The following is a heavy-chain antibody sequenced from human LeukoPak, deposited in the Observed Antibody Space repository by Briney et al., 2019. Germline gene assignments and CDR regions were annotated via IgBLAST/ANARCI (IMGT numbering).Heavy chain of an antibody. CDR3: ARRAGTSGYESFFDY. J-gene: IGHJ4*02. D-gene: IGHD3-22*01. Sequence: PSETLSLTCTVSGGSISSYYWSWIRQPPGKGLEWIGYIYYSGSTNYNPSLKSRVTISVDTSKNQFSLKLSSVTAADTAVYYCARRAGTSGYESFFDYWGQGTLVTVSS. V-gene: IGHV4-59*08. CDR2: IYYSGST. CDR1: GGSISSYY.